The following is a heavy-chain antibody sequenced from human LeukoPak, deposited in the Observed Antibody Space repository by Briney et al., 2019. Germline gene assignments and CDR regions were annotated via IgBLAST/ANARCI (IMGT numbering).Heavy chain of an antibody. J-gene: IGHJ5*02. D-gene: IGHD3-10*01. CDR2: IYTSGST. V-gene: IGHV4-4*07. Sequence: SETLSLTCTVSGGSISSYYWSWIRQPAGKGLEWIGRIYTSGSTNYNPSLKSRVTMSVDTSKNQFSLKLSSVTAADTAVYYCAGTLPEYYCGSGSYQGWFDPLGQGTLVTVSS. CDR3: AGTLPEYYCGSGSYQGWFDP. CDR1: GGSISSYY.